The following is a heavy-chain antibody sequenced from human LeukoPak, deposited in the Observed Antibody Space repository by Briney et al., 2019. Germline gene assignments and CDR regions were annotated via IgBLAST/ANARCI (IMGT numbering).Heavy chain of an antibody. CDR1: GFTFSDYY. D-gene: IGHD2-15*01. Sequence: GGSLRLSCAASGFTFSDYYMSWIRQAPGKGLEWVSYISSSGSTIYYADSVKGRFTISRDNAKNSLYLQMNSLRAEDTAVYYCARGGPPIYYYYYYMDVWGKGTTVTVSS. CDR2: ISSSGSTI. CDR3: ARGGPPIYYYYYYMDV. J-gene: IGHJ6*03. V-gene: IGHV3-11*04.